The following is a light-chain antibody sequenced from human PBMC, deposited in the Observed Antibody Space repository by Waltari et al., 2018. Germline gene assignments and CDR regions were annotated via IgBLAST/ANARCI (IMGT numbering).Light chain of an antibody. CDR3: SSYAGSKDWV. Sequence: SALTQPPSASGSPGQPVTIPCTGPSSAVGYYAYFSWYQHHPGKAPRLVISEVSKRPAGFPDRFSGSKSGDTASLTVSGLQAEDEADYYCSSYAGSKDWVFGGGTKLTVL. J-gene: IGLJ3*02. CDR1: SSAVGYYAY. V-gene: IGLV2-8*01. CDR2: EVS.